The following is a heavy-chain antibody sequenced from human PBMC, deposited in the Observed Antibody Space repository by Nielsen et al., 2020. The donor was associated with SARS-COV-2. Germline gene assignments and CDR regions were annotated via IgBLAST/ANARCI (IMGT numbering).Heavy chain of an antibody. CDR2: ISWNSGSI. D-gene: IGHD3-10*01. CDR3: AKDQDGSGSNMDV. CDR1: GFTFDDYA. Sequence: GGSLRLSCAASGFTFDDYAMHWVRQAPGKGLEWVSGISWNSGSIGYADSVKGRFTISRDNAKNSLYLQMNSLRAEDTALYYCAKDQDGSGSNMDVWGQGTTVTVSS. V-gene: IGHV3-9*01. J-gene: IGHJ6*02.